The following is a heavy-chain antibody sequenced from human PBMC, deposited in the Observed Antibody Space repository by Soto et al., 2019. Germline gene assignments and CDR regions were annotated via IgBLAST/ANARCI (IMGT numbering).Heavy chain of an antibody. J-gene: IGHJ4*02. V-gene: IGHV4-39*01. Sequence: WETLSLTCTVSGGSISSSSYYWGWIRQPPEKRMEWIGSIYYSGSTYYNPSLKSRVTISVDTSKKQFSLKLSSVTAVDTAVYYCARQATIFGVVIIAFFDYWGQGTLVTVSS. D-gene: IGHD3-3*01. CDR1: GGSISSSSYY. CDR2: IYYSGST. CDR3: ARQATIFGVVIIAFFDY.